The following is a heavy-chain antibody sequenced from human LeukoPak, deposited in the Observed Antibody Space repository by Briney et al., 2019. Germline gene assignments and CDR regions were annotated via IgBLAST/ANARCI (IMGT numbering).Heavy chain of an antibody. CDR2: IYSGGST. V-gene: IGHV3-66*01. Sequence: PGRSLRLSCAASGFTVSSNYMSWVRQAPGKGLEWVSVIYSGGSTYYADSVKGRFTISRDNSKNTLYLQMNSLRAEDTAVYYCARAERDAFDIWGQGTMVTVSS. CDR1: GFTVSSNY. J-gene: IGHJ3*02. CDR3: ARAERDAFDI.